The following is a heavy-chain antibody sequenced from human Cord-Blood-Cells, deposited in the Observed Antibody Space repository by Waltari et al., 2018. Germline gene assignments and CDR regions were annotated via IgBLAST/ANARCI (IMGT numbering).Heavy chain of an antibody. CDR2: IKQDGSEK. J-gene: IGHJ3*02. CDR1: GFTFSSYW. Sequence: EVQLVASGGGLVQPGGSLRLSCAASGFTFSSYWRLWVRQAPGKGLEWVANIKQDGSEKYYVDSVKGRFTISRDNAKNSLYLQMNSLRAEDTAVYYCARADLDAFDIWGQGTMVTVSS. V-gene: IGHV3-7*01. CDR3: ARADLDAFDI.